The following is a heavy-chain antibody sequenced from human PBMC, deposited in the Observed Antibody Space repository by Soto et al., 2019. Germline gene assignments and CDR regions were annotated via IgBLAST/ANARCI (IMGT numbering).Heavy chain of an antibody. D-gene: IGHD5-12*01. V-gene: IGHV3-21*01. CDR1: GFTFSSYS. Sequence: GGSLRLSCAASGFTFSSYSMNWVRQAPGKGLEWVSSISSSSSYIYYADSVKGRFTISRDNAKNSLYLQMNSLRAEDTAVYYCARASRGVATIWSYYYYYMDVWGKGTTVTVSS. CDR3: ARASRGVATIWSYYYYYMDV. J-gene: IGHJ6*03. CDR2: ISSSSSYI.